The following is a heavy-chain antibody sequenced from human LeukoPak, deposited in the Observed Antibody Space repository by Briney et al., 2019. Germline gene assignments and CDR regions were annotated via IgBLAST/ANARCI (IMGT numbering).Heavy chain of an antibody. Sequence: PGGSLRLSCAASGFTFSSYTMSWVRQAPGKGLEWVSSISSSSSYIYYADSVKGRFTISRDNSKNSLYLQMKSLRAEDTALYYCARRGYHDYSGFDYWGQGTLVTVSS. CDR1: GFTFSSYT. CDR3: ARRGYHDYSGFDY. CDR2: ISSSSSYI. V-gene: IGHV3-21*01. J-gene: IGHJ4*02. D-gene: IGHD1-26*01.